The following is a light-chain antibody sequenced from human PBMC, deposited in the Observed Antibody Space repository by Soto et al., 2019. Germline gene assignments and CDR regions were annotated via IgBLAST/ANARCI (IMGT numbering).Light chain of an antibody. CDR3: QQYNSYPRT. J-gene: IGKJ1*01. Sequence: DIQMTQSPSTLSASVGDRVTITCRASQSISTWLAWYQQKPGKAPKLLIYKTSTLETGVPSRFSGSGSGTDFTLTISSLQPDDFSTYYCQQYNSYPRTFGQGTRVEIK. V-gene: IGKV1-5*03. CDR1: QSISTW. CDR2: KTS.